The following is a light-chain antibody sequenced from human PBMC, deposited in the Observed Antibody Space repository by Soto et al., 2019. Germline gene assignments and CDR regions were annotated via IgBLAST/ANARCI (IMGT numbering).Light chain of an antibody. CDR3: LQALQTPLT. CDR2: LGS. CDR1: QSLRHRNGYNY. V-gene: IGKV2-28*01. Sequence: DIVMTQSPLSLPVTPGEPASISCRSSQSLRHRNGYNYVDWYLQKPGQSPQLLIYLGSNRASGVPDRFSGSGSGTDFTLKISRVEAEDVGIYYFLQALQTPLTFGQGTKVEIK. J-gene: IGKJ1*01.